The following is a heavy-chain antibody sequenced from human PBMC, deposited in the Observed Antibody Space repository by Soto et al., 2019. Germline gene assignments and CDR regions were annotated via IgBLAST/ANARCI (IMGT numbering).Heavy chain of an antibody. V-gene: IGHV3-30-3*01. CDR1: GFAFNNYS. J-gene: IGHJ6*02. CDR3: ARARVPYVYFYYGMDV. Sequence: QVQLVESGGGVVRPGRSLRLSCAASGFAFNNYSMHWVRQAPGKGLEWVAIMAFDGSNKYTADPVKGRFTISRDNSKNILYLQMSSLRPEDTAVYFCARARVPYVYFYYGMDVWGQGTTVIVSS. CDR2: MAFDGSNK. D-gene: IGHD3-10*02.